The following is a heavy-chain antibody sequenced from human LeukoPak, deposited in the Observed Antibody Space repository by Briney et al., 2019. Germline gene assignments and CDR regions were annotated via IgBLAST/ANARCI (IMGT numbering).Heavy chain of an antibody. CDR3: ARGGYSTSWAAFDI. D-gene: IGHD6-13*01. J-gene: IGHJ3*02. CDR1: GGSISSGGYY. CDR2: IYYSGRT. V-gene: IGHV4-30-4*08. Sequence: SQTLSLTCTVSGGSISSGGYYWSWIRQHPGKGLEWIGYIYYSGRTYYNPSLKSRATISVDTSKNQFSLKLRSVTASDTAVYSCARGGYSTSWAAFDIWGQGTMVAVSS.